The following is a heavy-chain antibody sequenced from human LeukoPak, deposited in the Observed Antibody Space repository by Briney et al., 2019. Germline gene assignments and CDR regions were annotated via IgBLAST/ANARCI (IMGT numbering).Heavy chain of an antibody. V-gene: IGHV7-4-1*02. CDR1: GGTFSSYA. D-gene: IGHD2-15*01. CDR3: ARDTYCSGGRCYSRVGY. CDR2: INTNIGNP. Sequence: ASVKVSCKASGGTFSSYAISWVRQAPGQGLEWMGWINTNIGNPTYAQGFTERFVFSWDTSVNTAYLQINSLKPEDTAVYFCARDTYCSGGRCYSRVGYWGQGTVVTVSS. J-gene: IGHJ4*02.